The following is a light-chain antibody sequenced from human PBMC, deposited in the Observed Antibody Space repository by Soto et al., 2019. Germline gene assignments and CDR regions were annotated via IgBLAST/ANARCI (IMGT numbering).Light chain of an antibody. CDR3: QSYDSSLSV. CDR2: GNS. V-gene: IGLV1-40*01. CDR1: SSNIGAGYD. J-gene: IGLJ2*01. Sequence: QSVLTQPPSVSGAPGQRVTISCTGSSSNIGAGYDVHWYQQLPGTAPKLLIYGNSNRPSGVPDRFSGSKSGTSASLAITGLQADDEAYYYCQSYDSSLSVFGGGTKLTVL.